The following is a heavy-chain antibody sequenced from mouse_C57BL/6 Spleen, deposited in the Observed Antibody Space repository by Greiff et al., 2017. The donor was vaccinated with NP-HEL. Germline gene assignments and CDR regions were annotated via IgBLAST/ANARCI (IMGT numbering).Heavy chain of an antibody. D-gene: IGHD2-4*01. V-gene: IGHV1-69*01. Sequence: QVQLQQPGAELVMPGASVKLSCKASGYTFTSYWMHWVKQRPGQGLEWIGEIDPSDSYTNYNQKFKGKSTLTVDKSSSTAYMQLSSLTSEDSAVYYGERRDYDYPFAYWGQGTLVTVSA. CDR2: IDPSDSYT. CDR3: ERRDYDYPFAY. CDR1: GYTFTSYW. J-gene: IGHJ3*01.